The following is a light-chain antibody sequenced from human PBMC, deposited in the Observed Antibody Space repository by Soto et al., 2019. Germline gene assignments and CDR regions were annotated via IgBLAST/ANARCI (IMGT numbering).Light chain of an antibody. CDR3: QQYGSSPRT. V-gene: IGKV3-20*01. CDR1: QSVSSSY. CDR2: GAS. J-gene: IGKJ1*01. Sequence: EIVLSQSPATLSLSPGERATLSCRASQSVSSSYLAWYQQKPGQAPRLLIYGASSRATGIPDRFSGSGSETDFTLTISRLEPEDFAVYYCQQYGSSPRTFGQGTKVDNK.